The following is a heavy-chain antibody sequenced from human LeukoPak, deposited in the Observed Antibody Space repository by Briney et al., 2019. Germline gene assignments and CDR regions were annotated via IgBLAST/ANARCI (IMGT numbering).Heavy chain of an antibody. CDR3: AREHSSSSDYYYYMDV. CDR2: INPNSGGT. D-gene: IGHD6-6*01. CDR1: GYTFTGHY. V-gene: IGHV1-2*02. Sequence: ASVKVSCKASGYTFTGHYMHWVRQAPGQGLEWMGWINPNSGGTNYAQKFQGRVTMTRDTSISTAYMELSRLRSDDTAVYYCAREHSSSSDYYYYMDVWGKGTTVTVSS. J-gene: IGHJ6*03.